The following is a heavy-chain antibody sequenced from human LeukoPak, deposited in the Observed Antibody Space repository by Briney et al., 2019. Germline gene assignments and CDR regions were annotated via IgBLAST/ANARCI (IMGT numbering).Heavy chain of an antibody. V-gene: IGHV1-2*02. Sequence: GASVKVSCKASGYTFTGYYMHWVRQAPGQGLEWMGWINPNSGGTNYAQKFQGRVTMTRDTSISTAYMELSRLRSEDTAVYYCARGRAYYDSSGYSDYWGQGTLVTVSS. CDR2: INPNSGGT. CDR3: ARGRAYYDSSGYSDY. J-gene: IGHJ4*02. CDR1: GYTFTGYY. D-gene: IGHD3-22*01.